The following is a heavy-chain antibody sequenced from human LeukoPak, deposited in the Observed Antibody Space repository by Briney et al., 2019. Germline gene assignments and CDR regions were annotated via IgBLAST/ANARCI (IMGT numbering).Heavy chain of an antibody. D-gene: IGHD2-15*01. CDR2: IHDSGST. CDR3: ARGGQWSKFYFDN. CDR1: GGSVSSYY. Sequence: TLSLTCSVPGGSVSSYYWSWIRQSPRKGLEWIGYIHDSGSTNYNPSLKSRVTVSVDTSKNQFSLKLRSVTAADTAVYYCARGGQWSKFYFDNWGQGTLVTVSS. V-gene: IGHV4-59*02. J-gene: IGHJ4*02.